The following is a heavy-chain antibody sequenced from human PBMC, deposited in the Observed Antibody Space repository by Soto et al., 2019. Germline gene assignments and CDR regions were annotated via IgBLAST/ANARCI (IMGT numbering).Heavy chain of an antibody. Sequence: EVQLVESGGGLVQPGGSLRLSCAASGFTFSTYGMNWVRQAPGKGLEWVSYITSSSSTLYYADSVKGRFTISRDNAKKSLVLHMNSQRAEDTAVYSCARGTTPPNRDYWGQGTLVTVS. CDR1: GFTFSTYG. CDR3: ARGTTPPNRDY. V-gene: IGHV3-48*01. CDR2: ITSSSSTL. J-gene: IGHJ4*02.